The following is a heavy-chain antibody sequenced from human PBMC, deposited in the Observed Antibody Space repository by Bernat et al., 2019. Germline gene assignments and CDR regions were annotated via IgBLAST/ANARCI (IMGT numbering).Heavy chain of an antibody. CDR3: AKDYRLAVAGKRRGAVDI. V-gene: IGHV3-23*01. CDR1: GFTFSSYA. Sequence: EVQLLESGGGLVQPGGSLRLSCAASGFTFSSYAMSWVRQAPGKGLEWVSAISGSGGSTYYADSVKGRFTISRDNSKNTLYLQMNSLRAEDTAVYYCAKDYRLAVAGKRRGAVDIWGQGTMVTVSS. D-gene: IGHD6-19*01. J-gene: IGHJ3*02. CDR2: ISGSGGST.